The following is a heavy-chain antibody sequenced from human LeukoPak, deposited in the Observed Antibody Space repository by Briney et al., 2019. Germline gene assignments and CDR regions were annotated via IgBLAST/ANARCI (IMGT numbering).Heavy chain of an antibody. CDR2: IYYSGST. CDR3: ARDPGGHSSSGNDAFDI. V-gene: IGHV4-59*12. J-gene: IGHJ3*02. CDR1: GGSISSYY. D-gene: IGHD6-6*01. Sequence: PSETLSLTCTVSGGSISSYYWSWIRQPPGKGLEWIGYIYYSGSTNYNPSLKSRVTISVDTSKNQFSLKLSSVTAADTAVYYCARDPGGHSSSGNDAFDIWGQGTMVTVSS.